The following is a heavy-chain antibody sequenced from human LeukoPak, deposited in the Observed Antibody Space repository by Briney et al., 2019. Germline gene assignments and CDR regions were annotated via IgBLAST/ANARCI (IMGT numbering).Heavy chain of an antibody. D-gene: IGHD3-10*01. J-gene: IGHJ4*02. V-gene: IGHV3-23*01. CDR2: ISDSGGNT. CDR3: ANARGG. Sequence: PGGSLRLSCAASGFTLSSYAMSWVRQAPGKGLEWVSAISDSGGNTYYADSMKGRFTISRDNSKNTLYLQMNSLRADDTAIYYCANARGGWGQGTLVTVSS. CDR1: GFTLSSYA.